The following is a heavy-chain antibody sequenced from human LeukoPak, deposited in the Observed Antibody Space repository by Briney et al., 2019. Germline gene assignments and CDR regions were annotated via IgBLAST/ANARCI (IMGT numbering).Heavy chain of an antibody. CDR2: TREDGSEK. Sequence: GGSLRLSCTASGFTFSTYWMSWVRQAPGKGLEWVANTREDGSEKYYVDSVKGRFTISRDNAKNSLYLQMNSLRAEDTAVYYCARHGRQRGQAAGTFDYWGQGTLVTVSS. V-gene: IGHV3-7*01. D-gene: IGHD6-13*01. CDR3: ARHGRQRGQAAGTFDY. J-gene: IGHJ4*02. CDR1: GFTFSTYW.